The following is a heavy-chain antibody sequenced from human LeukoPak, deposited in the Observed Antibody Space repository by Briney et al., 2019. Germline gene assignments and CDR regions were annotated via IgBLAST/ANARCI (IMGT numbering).Heavy chain of an antibody. CDR3: AKEVPAMDY. Sequence: GGSLRLSCAASGFTFSSYGMNWVRQAPGKGLEWVSTISGSGESTYYADSAKGRFTISRDNSKNTLYLQMNSLRAEDTAVYYCAKEVPAMDYWGQGTLVTVSS. CDR1: GFTFSSYG. J-gene: IGHJ4*02. V-gene: IGHV3-23*01. CDR2: ISGSGEST.